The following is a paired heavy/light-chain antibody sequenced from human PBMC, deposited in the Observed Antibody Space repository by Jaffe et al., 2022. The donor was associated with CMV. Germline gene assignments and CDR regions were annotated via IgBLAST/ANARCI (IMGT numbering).Light chain of an antibody. V-gene: IGKV1-39*01. Sequence: DIQMTQSPSSLSASVGDRVTITCRASQSISSYLNWYQQKPGKAPKLLIYAASSLQSGVPSRFSGSGSGTDFTLTISSLQPEDFATYYCQQSYSTTWTFGQGTKVEIK. CDR2: AAS. CDR3: QQSYSTTWT. CDR1: QSISSY. J-gene: IGKJ1*01.
Heavy chain of an antibody. D-gene: IGHD2-2*02. CDR2: ISAYNGNT. CDR1: GYTFTSYG. V-gene: IGHV1-18*01. Sequence: QVQLVQSGAEVKKPGASVKVSCKASGYTFTSYGISWVRQAPGQGLEWMGWISAYNGNTNYAQKLQGRVTMTTDTSTSTAYMELRSLRSDDTAVYYCARDVVPAAITPYYYYGMDVWGQGTTVTVSS. CDR3: ARDVVPAAITPYYYYGMDV. J-gene: IGHJ6*02.